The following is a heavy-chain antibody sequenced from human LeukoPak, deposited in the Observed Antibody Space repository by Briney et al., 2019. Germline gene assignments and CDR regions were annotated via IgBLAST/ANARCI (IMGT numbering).Heavy chain of an antibody. D-gene: IGHD4-17*01. Sequence: GGSLRLSCAASGFTFSSYAMHWVRQAPGKGLEYVSAISSNGGSTYYANSVKGRFTISRDNSKNTLYLQMGGLRAEDMAVYYCARTDNYGDYLFDYWGQGTLVTVSS. CDR2: ISSNGGST. CDR3: ARTDNYGDYLFDY. J-gene: IGHJ4*02. V-gene: IGHV3-64*01. CDR1: GFTFSSYA.